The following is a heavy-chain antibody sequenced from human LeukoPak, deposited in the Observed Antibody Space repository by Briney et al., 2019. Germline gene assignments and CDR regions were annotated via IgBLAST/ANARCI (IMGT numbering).Heavy chain of an antibody. Sequence: SETLSLTCTVSGYSISSGYYWGWIRQPPGKGLEWIGYVHYSGSTRYNPSLKSRVTIPLATSKNQFSLRLISLTAADTAVYYCARDRGDYLDNWGQGTLVSVSS. CDR3: ARDRGDYLDN. J-gene: IGHJ4*02. V-gene: IGHV4-38-2*02. CDR1: GYSISSGYY. D-gene: IGHD4-17*01. CDR2: VHYSGST.